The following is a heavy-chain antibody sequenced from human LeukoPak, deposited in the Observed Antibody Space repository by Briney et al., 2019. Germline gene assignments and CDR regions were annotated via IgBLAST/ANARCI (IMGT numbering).Heavy chain of an antibody. CDR2: ISGSGGST. J-gene: IGHJ4*02. D-gene: IGHD2-21*02. V-gene: IGHV3-23*01. CDR1: GFTFSSYA. Sequence: GGSLRLSCAASGFTFSSYAMSCVRQAPGKGLEWVSSISGSGGSTYYADSVKGRFTISRDNSKNTLYLQMNSLRAEDTAVYYCARGPAYCGGDCYTNYWGQGTLVTVSS. CDR3: ARGPAYCGGDCYTNY.